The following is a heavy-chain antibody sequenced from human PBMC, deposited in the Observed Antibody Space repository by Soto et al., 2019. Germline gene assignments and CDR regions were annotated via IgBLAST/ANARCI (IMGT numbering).Heavy chain of an antibody. D-gene: IGHD3-22*01. Sequence: PSETLSLTCTVSGGSISSGDYYWSWTCQPPGKGLEWIGYIYYSGSTYYNPSLKSRVTISVDTSKNQFSLKLSSVTAADTAVYYCARAHAGGDYYDSSGYLSLGMDVWGQGTTVTVSS. CDR2: IYYSGST. J-gene: IGHJ6*02. V-gene: IGHV4-30-4*01. CDR1: GGSISSGDYY. CDR3: ARAHAGGDYYDSSGYLSLGMDV.